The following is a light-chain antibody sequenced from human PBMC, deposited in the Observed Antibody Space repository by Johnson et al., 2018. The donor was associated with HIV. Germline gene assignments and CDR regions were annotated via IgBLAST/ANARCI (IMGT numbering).Light chain of an antibody. V-gene: IGLV1-51*01. CDR2: DNH. CDR3: GTWDSSLSVYV. CDR1: SSNIVNIY. J-gene: IGLJ1*01. Sequence: QSVLTQPPSVSAAPGQKVTISCSASSSNIVNIYISWYQQLPGAAPKLFIYDNHKRPSGIPDRFSGSTSGTSATLAITGLQTGDEADDYCGTWDSSLSVYVFGTGTTVTVL.